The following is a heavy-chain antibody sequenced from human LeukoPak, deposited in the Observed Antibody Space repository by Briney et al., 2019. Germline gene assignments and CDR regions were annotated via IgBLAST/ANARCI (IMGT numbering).Heavy chain of an antibody. V-gene: IGHV3-53*01. D-gene: IGHD3-22*01. CDR3: ARGCYYERSGYCPFDY. CDR2: IYSGGGT. Sequence: PGGSLRLSCAASGFTFSTYSMNWVRQAPGKGLEWVSIIYSGGGTYYADSVKGRFTISRDNSKNTLYLQMNSLRADDTAVYYCARGCYYERSGYCPFDYWGPGTLVTVSS. J-gene: IGHJ4*02. CDR1: GFTFSTYS.